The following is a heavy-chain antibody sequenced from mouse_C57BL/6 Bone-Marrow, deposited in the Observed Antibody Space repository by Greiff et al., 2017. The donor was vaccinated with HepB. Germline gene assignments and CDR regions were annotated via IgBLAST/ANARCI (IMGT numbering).Heavy chain of an antibody. CDR3: ARPFITTVVAPHYFDY. Sequence: ESGAELARPGASVKLSCKASGYTFTSYGISWVKQRTGQGLEWIGEIYPRSGNTYYNEKFKGKATLTADKSSSTAYMELRSLTSEDSAVYFCARPFITTVVAPHYFDYWGQGTTLTVSS. CDR2: IYPRSGNT. V-gene: IGHV1-81*01. D-gene: IGHD1-1*01. CDR1: GYTFTSYG. J-gene: IGHJ2*01.